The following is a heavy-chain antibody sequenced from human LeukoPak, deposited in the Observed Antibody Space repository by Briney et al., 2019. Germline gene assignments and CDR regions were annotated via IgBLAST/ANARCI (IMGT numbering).Heavy chain of an antibody. CDR2: ISSSSSTI. D-gene: IGHD3-22*01. CDR1: GFTFSTYS. Sequence: PGGSLRLSCAASGFTFSTYSMNWVRQAPGKGLEWVSYISSSSSTIYYADSVKGRFTISRDNAKNSLYLQMNSLRAEDTAVYYCARDYYDSSGYYYYYYGMDVWGQGTTVTVSS. V-gene: IGHV3-48*01. J-gene: IGHJ6*02. CDR3: ARDYYDSSGYYYYYYGMDV.